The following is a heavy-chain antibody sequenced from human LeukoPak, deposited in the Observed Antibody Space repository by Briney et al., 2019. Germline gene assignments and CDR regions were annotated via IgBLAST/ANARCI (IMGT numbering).Heavy chain of an antibody. CDR1: GYTFTSYG. CDR2: ISAYNGNT. Sequence: GASVKVSCKASGYTFTSYGISWVRQAPGQGLEWMGWISAYNGNTNYAQKLQGRVTMTTDTSTSTAYMELRSLRSDDTALYYCAKPRGTVNTVAVAFDIWGQGTTVTVSS. CDR3: AKPRGTVNTVAVAFDI. V-gene: IGHV1-18*01. J-gene: IGHJ3*02. D-gene: IGHD4-23*01.